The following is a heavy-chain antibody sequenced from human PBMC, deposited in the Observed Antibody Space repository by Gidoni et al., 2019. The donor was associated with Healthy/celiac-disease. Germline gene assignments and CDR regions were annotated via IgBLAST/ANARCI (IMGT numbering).Heavy chain of an antibody. CDR3: ARGAVAGTRYFDL. V-gene: IGHV3-64*02. Sequence: EVQLVESGEGLVQPGGSLRLSCAASGFTFSSYAMHWVRQAPGKGLEYVSAISSNGGSTYYADSVKGRFTISRDNSKNTLYLQMGSLRAEDMAVYYCARGAVAGTRYFDLWGRGTLVTVSS. CDR1: GFTFSSYA. D-gene: IGHD6-19*01. J-gene: IGHJ2*01. CDR2: ISSNGGST.